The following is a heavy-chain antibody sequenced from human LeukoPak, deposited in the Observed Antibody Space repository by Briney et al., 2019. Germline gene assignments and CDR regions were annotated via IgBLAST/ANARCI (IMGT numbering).Heavy chain of an antibody. CDR1: GFTFSSYG. D-gene: IGHD6-13*01. CDR3: AKGKGGIAAAGTGYFDY. J-gene: IGHJ4*02. V-gene: IGHV3-33*06. Sequence: PGGSLRLSCAASGFTFSSYGMHWVRQAPGKGLEWVAVIWYDGSNKYYADSVKGRFTISRDNSKNTLYLQMNSLRAEDTAVYYCAKGKGGIAAAGTGYFDYGGQGPLVPVSS. CDR2: IWYDGSNK.